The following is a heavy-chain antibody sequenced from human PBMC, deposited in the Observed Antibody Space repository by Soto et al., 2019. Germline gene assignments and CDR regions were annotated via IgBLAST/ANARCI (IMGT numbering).Heavy chain of an antibody. CDR3: ARVYLPLYYYYGMDV. D-gene: IGHD3-10*01. J-gene: IGHJ6*02. Sequence: GGSLRLSCAASGFTFSSYAMHWVRQAPGKGLEWVAVISYDGSNKYYADSVKGRFTISRDNSKNTLYLQMNSLRAEDTAVYYCARVYLPLYYYYGMDVWGQGTTVTVSS. V-gene: IGHV3-30-3*01. CDR2: ISYDGSNK. CDR1: GFTFSSYA.